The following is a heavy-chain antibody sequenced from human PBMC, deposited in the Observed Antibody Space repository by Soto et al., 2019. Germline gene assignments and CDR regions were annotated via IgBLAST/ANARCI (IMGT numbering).Heavy chain of an antibody. V-gene: IGHV3-23*01. J-gene: IGHJ3*02. CDR2: ISGSGGST. CDR3: AKDATGTFDI. D-gene: IGHD1-1*01. CDR1: GFTFSSYA. Sequence: GGSLRLSCAASGFTFSSYAMSWVRQAPGKGLEWVSAISGSGGSTYYTASVKGRFTISRDNSKNTLYLQMNSLRAEDTSVYYCAKDATGTFDIWGQGTMVTVSS.